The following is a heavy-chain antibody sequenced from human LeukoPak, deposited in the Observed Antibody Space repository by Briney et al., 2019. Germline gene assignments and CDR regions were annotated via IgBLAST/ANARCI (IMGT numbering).Heavy chain of an antibody. CDR3: ARDNSERWLQLDY. V-gene: IGHV1-2*02. CDR1: GYTFTGYY. CDR2: INPNSGGT. D-gene: IGHD5-24*01. Sequence: GASVKVSCKASGYTFTGYYMHWVRQAPGQGLEWMGWINPNSGGTNYAQKFQGRVTMTRDTSISTAYMELSRLRSDDTAVYYCARDNSERWLQLDYWGQEPWSPSPQ. J-gene: IGHJ4*01.